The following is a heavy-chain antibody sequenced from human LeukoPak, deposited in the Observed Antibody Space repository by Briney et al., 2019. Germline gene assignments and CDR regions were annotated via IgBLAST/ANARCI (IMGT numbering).Heavy chain of an antibody. CDR3: AREDSVRGYSYGLDY. V-gene: IGHV1-18*01. CDR2: ISAYNGNT. Sequence: ASVKVSCKASGYTFTSYGISWVRQAPGQGLEWMGWISAYNGNTNYAQKLQGRVTMTTDTSTSTAYMELRSLRSDDTAVYYCAREDSVRGYSYGLDYWGQGTLVTVSS. CDR1: GYTFTSYG. D-gene: IGHD5-18*01. J-gene: IGHJ4*02.